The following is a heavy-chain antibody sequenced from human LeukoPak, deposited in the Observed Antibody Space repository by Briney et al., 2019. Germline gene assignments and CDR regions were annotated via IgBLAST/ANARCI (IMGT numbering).Heavy chain of an antibody. CDR3: ARSDHGYIDY. J-gene: IGHJ4*02. V-gene: IGHV6-1*01. Sequence: SQTLSLTCAISGDSVSSNSAAWTWIRQSPSRGLEWLGRTYYRSKWHNDYTVSVKSRITIKPDTSKNQFSLQLNSVTSEDTAVYYCARSDHGYIDYWGQGTLVTVSS. CDR1: GDSVSSNSAA. CDR2: TYYRSKWHN.